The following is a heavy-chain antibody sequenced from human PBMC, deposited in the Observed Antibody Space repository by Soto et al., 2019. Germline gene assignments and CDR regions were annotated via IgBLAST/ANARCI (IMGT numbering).Heavy chain of an antibody. CDR2: ISGSAATT. Sequence: EVQLLESGGGLVQPGGSLRLSCAASGFTFSSYAMNWVRQAPGKGLEWVSAISGSAATTHFADSVKGRFTISRDNPKNTLYLQMNSLRAEDTAVYYCARDRSYYDSSGSYSPPYWGQGTLVTVSS. J-gene: IGHJ4*02. CDR3: ARDRSYYDSSGSYSPPY. V-gene: IGHV3-23*01. D-gene: IGHD3-22*01. CDR1: GFTFSSYA.